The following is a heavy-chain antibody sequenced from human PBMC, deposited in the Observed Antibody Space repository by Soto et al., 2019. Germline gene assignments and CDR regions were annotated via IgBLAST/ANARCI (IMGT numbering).Heavy chain of an antibody. CDR3: ARIKSSSWYVTSKAAYYFDY. V-gene: IGHV4-30-4*01. CDR2: IFDSGST. CDR1: GGSITSGDYF. J-gene: IGHJ4*02. D-gene: IGHD6-13*01. Sequence: PSETLSLTCTVSGGSITSGDYFWSWIRQSPGKGLEWIGYIFDSGSTYYTPSLKSRSTISVDTSNNQFSLKLSSVTAADTAVYYCARIKSSSWYVTSKAAYYFDYWGQGTLVTVSS.